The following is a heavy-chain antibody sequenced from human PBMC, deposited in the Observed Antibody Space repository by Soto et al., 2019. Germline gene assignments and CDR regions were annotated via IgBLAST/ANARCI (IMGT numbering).Heavy chain of an antibody. CDR2: MNPNSGNT. V-gene: IGHV1-8*01. D-gene: IGHD7-27*01. CDR3: ARSPPNWVDYYYYGMDV. J-gene: IGHJ6*02. CDR1: GYTFTSYD. Sequence: ASVKVSCKASGYTFTSYDINWVRQATGQGLEWMGWMNPNSGNTGYAQKFQGRVTMTRNTSISTAYMELSSLRSEDTAVYYCARSPPNWVDYYYYGMDVWGQGTTVTVSS.